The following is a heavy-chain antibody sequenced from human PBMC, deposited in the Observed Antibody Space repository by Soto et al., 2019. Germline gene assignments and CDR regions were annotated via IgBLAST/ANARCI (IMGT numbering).Heavy chain of an antibody. CDR3: AKEGVNAATPKYNWFEP. CDR1: GDSFTGYY. D-gene: IGHD2-15*01. Sequence: ASVKVSCKASGDSFTGYYLHWVRQAPGQGLEWMGWINPKNGVTKYGQKFQGRLTMTRDTSTSTAYMELSRLQSDDTAVYYCAKEGVNAATPKYNWFEPLGQGVLVSVSS. V-gene: IGHV1-2*02. J-gene: IGHJ5*02. CDR2: INPKNGVT.